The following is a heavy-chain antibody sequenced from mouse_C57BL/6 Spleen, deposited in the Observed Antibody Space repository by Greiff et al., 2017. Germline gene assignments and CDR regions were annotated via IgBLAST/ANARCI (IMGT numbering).Heavy chain of an antibody. CDR2: ISSGGSYT. CDR3: ARQELGRYFDY. D-gene: IGHD4-1*01. Sequence: EVKLMESGGDLVKPGGSLKLSCAASGFTFSSYGMSWVRQTPDKRLEWVATISSGGSYTYYPDSVKGRFTISRDNAKNTLYLQMSSLKSEDTAMYYCARQELGRYFDYWGQGTTLTVSS. V-gene: IGHV5-6*01. J-gene: IGHJ2*01. CDR1: GFTFSSYG.